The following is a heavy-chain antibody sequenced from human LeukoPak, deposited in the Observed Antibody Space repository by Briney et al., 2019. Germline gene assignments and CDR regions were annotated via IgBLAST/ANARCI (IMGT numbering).Heavy chain of an antibody. J-gene: IGHJ4*02. V-gene: IGHV3-49*04. CDR1: GFTFSSYA. Sequence: GGSLRLSCAASGFTFSSYAMSWVRQAPGKGLEWVGFIRSKAYGGTTEYAASVKGRFTISRDDSKSIAYLQMNSLKTEDTAVYYCTRVFRGANFDYWGQGTLVTVSS. CDR3: TRVFRGANFDY. CDR2: IRSKAYGGTT. D-gene: IGHD1-26*01.